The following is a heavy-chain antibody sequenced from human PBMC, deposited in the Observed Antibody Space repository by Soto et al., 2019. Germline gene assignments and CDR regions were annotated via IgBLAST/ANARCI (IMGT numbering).Heavy chain of an antibody. CDR1: GYTFTSYD. V-gene: IGHV1-8*01. CDR3: ASAECSGGSCYLNEYAFDI. Sequence: ASVKVSCKASGYTFTSYDINWVRQATGQGLEWMGWMNPNSGNTGYAQKFQGRVTMTRNTSISTAYMELSSLRSEDTAVYYCASAECSGGSCYLNEYAFDIWGQGTMVTVSS. D-gene: IGHD2-15*01. CDR2: MNPNSGNT. J-gene: IGHJ3*02.